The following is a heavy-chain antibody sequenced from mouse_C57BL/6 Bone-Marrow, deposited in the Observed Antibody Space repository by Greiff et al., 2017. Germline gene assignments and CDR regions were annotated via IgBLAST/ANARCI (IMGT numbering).Heavy chain of an antibody. Sequence: VQLQQSGPELVKPGASVKIPCKASGYTFTDYNMDWVKQSHGKSLEWIGDINPNNGGTIYNQKFKGKATLTVDKSSSTAYMELRSLTSGDTAVYYCARSSGSRTGFAYWGQGTLVTVSA. CDR3: ARSSGSRTGFAY. CDR1: GYTFTDYN. V-gene: IGHV1-18*01. D-gene: IGHD1-1*01. J-gene: IGHJ3*01. CDR2: INPNNGGT.